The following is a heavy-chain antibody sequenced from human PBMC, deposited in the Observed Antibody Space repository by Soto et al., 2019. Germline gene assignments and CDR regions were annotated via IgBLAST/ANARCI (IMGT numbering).Heavy chain of an antibody. J-gene: IGHJ5*02. CDR3: ASAPPSSRPTRGFDP. V-gene: IGHV1-69*01. Sequence: QVQLVQSGAEVKKPGSSVKVSCKASGGTFSSYAISWVRQAPGQGLEWMGGIIPIFGTANYAQKFQGRVTITADESTSTAYKELSSLRSEDTPVYYCASAPPSSRPTRGFDPWGQGTLVTVSS. CDR1: GGTFSSYA. D-gene: IGHD3-10*01. CDR2: IIPIFGTA.